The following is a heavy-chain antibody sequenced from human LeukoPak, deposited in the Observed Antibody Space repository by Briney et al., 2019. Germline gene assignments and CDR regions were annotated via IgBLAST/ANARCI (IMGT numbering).Heavy chain of an antibody. J-gene: IGHJ4*02. CDR3: ASSRGGCSSTSCYDY. CDR2: IYYSGST. CDR1: GGAFSSYY. D-gene: IGHD2-2*01. Sequence: SETLSLTCAVYGGAFSSYYWSWIRQPPGKGLEWIGYIYYSGSTNYNPSLKSRVTISVDTSKNQFSLKLSSVTAADTAVYYCASSRGGCSSTSCYDYWGQGTPVTVSS. V-gene: IGHV4-59*01.